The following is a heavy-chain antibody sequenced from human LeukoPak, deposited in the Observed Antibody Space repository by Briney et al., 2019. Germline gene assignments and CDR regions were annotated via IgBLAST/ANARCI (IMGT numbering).Heavy chain of an antibody. CDR1: GFTVSSNY. V-gene: IGHV3-48*01. CDR3: ARGPGGYHNT. CDR2: ISSSSSTI. D-gene: IGHD5-12*01. Sequence: GGSLRLSCAASGFTVSSNYMSWVRQAPGKGLEWVSYISSSSSTIYYADSVKGRFTISRDNAKNSLYLQMNSLRAEDAAVYYCARGPGGYHNTGGQGTLVTVSS. J-gene: IGHJ4*02.